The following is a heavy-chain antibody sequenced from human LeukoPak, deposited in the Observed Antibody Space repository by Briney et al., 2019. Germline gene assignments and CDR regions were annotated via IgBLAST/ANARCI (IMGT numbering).Heavy chain of an antibody. V-gene: IGHV3-23*01. CDR2: ISGSGGST. J-gene: IGHJ6*03. D-gene: IGHD6-13*01. Sequence: PGGSLRLSCAASGFTFSSYAMSWVRQAPGEGLEWVSAISGSGGSTYYADSVKGRFTISRDNSKNTLYLQMNSLRAEDTAVYYCAKASRRIAAAGTVRYYYYMDVWGKGTTVTVSS. CDR1: GFTFSSYA. CDR3: AKASRRIAAAGTVRYYYYMDV.